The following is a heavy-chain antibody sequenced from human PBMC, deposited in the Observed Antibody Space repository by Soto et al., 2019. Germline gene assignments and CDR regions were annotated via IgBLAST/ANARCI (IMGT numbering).Heavy chain of an antibody. Sequence: GGSLRLSCTTSGFTFSAYWLHWVRQVPEKELVWVSRINMDGTVINYADSVKGRFIISRDNAKNTLSLQMNSLTVDDTAIYYCARAGSYRFDYWGQGTLVTVSS. D-gene: IGHD3-16*02. CDR3: ARAGSYRFDY. J-gene: IGHJ4*02. V-gene: IGHV3-74*01. CDR2: INMDGTVI. CDR1: GFTFSAYW.